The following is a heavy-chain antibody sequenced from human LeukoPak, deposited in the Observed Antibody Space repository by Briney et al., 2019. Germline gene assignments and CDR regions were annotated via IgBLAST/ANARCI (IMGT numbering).Heavy chain of an antibody. CDR3: ARDHCGGGSCTGAYWYFDL. CDR2: INPSGGST. Sequence: ASVKVSCKASGYTFTSYYMHWVRQAPGRGLEWMGIINPSGGSTSYAQKFQGRVTMTRDTSTSTVYMELSSLRSEDTAVYYCARDHCGGGSCTGAYWYFDLWGRGTLVTVSS. V-gene: IGHV1-46*01. D-gene: IGHD2-15*01. CDR1: GYTFTSYY. J-gene: IGHJ2*01.